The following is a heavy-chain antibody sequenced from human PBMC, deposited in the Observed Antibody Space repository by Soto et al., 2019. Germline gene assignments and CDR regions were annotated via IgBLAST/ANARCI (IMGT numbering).Heavy chain of an antibody. J-gene: IGHJ4*02. CDR2: IYYSGST. Sequence: SETLSLTCTVSGGSISSGDYYWSWIRQPPGKGLEWIGYIYYSGSTYYNPSLKSRVTISVDTSKDQFSLKLSSVTAADTAVYYCARGPYCSGGSCYVFDYWGQGTLVTVSS. CDR3: ARGPYCSGGSCYVFDY. CDR1: GGSISSGDYY. D-gene: IGHD2-15*01. V-gene: IGHV4-30-4*01.